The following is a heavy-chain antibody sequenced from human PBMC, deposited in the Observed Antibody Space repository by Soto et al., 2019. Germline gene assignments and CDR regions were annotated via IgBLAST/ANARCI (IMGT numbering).Heavy chain of an antibody. CDR2: IYSGGST. CDR3: SLAYGSGSYYSPWDY. Sequence: GGSLRLSCAASGFTVSSNYMSWVRQAPGKGLEWVSVIYSGGSTYYADSVKGRFTISRDNSKNTLYLQMNSLRAEDTAVYYCSLAYGSGSYYSPWDYWGQGTLVTVS. CDR1: GFTVSSNY. J-gene: IGHJ4*02. D-gene: IGHD3-10*01. V-gene: IGHV3-66*01.